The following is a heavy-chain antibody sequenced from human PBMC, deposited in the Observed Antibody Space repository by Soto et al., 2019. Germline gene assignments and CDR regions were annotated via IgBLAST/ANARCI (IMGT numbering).Heavy chain of an antibody. CDR3: ARAKKGIAAAENWFDR. J-gene: IGHJ5*02. CDR1: GGSISSGGYY. CDR2: IYYSGST. V-gene: IGHV4-31*03. Sequence: QVQLQESGPGLVKPSQTLSLTCTVSGGSISSGGYYWSCIRQHPGKGLECIGYIYYSGSTYYNPSLTSRVTISVDTSKNQFSLKLSSVTAADTAVYDCARAKKGIAAAENWFDRWGQGTLVTVCS. D-gene: IGHD6-13*01.